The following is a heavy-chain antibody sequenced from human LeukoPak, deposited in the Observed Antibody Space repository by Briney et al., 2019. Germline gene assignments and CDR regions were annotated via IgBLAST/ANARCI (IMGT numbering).Heavy chain of an antibody. V-gene: IGHV1-2*02. J-gene: IGHJ3*02. Sequence: RASVKVSCKASGYTLTSYYMHWVRQAPGQGLEWMGWINSNSGGTNYAQKYRGRVSVTMDTSISTAYMELTRLTPNATAMYDCASLRKTMLAVGIDAFDIWGQGTMVTVSS. CDR2: INSNSGGT. D-gene: IGHD6-19*01. CDR3: ASLRKTMLAVGIDAFDI. CDR1: GYTLTSYY.